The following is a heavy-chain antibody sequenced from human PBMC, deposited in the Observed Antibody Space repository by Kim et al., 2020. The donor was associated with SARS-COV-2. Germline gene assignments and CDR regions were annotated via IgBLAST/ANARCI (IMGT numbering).Heavy chain of an antibody. V-gene: IGHV4-34*01. J-gene: IGHJ6*01. CDR3: ARGGPLMVRGAIFTPRYY. CDR2: IYHSGST. CDR1: GGSFSGYY. Sequence: SETLSLTCAVYGGSFSGYYWSWIRQPPGKGLEWIGEIYHSGSTNYNPSLKSRVTISVDTSKNQFSLKLSSVTAADTAVYYCARGGPLMVRGAIFTPRYY. D-gene: IGHD3-10*01.